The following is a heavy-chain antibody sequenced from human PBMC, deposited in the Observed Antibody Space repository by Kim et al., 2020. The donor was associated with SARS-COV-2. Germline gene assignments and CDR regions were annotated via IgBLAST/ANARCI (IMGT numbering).Heavy chain of an antibody. CDR1: GFTVSSNY. V-gene: IGHV3-66*01. CDR2: IYSGGST. J-gene: IGHJ4*02. D-gene: IGHD3-16*02. CDR3: ARDHQGDYVWGSYRPGNY. Sequence: GGSLRLSCAASGFTVSSNYMSWVRQAPGKGLEWVSVIYSGGSTYYADSVKGRFTISRDNSKNTLYLQMNSLRAVDTAVYYCARDHQGDYVWGSYRPGNYWGQGTLVTVSS.